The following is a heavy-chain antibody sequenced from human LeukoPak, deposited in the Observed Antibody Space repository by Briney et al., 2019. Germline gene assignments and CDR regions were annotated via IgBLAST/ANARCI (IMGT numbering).Heavy chain of an antibody. D-gene: IGHD3-10*01. CDR1: GFTFSSYW. CDR2: IKQDGSEK. J-gene: IGHJ4*02. V-gene: IGHV3-7*03. Sequence: GGSLRLSCAASGFTFSSYWMSWARQAPGKGLEWVANIKQDGSEKYYVDSVKGRFTISRDNARNSLYLQMNSLRAEDTAVYYCARGASSDYYGSGSPYYFDYWGQGTLVTVSS. CDR3: ARGASSDYYGSGSPYYFDY.